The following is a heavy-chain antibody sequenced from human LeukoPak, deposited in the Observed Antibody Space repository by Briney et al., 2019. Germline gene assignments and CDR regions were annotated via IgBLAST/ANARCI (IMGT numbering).Heavy chain of an antibody. CDR3: ARDFSPFYYDSSGYYNY. D-gene: IGHD3-22*01. CDR2: IWYDGSNK. Sequence: PGGSLRLSCAASGFTFTSYGMHWVRQSPGKGLGWVAVIWYDGSNKYYADSVKGRFTISRDNSKNTLYLQMNSLRAEDTAVYYCARDFSPFYYDSSGYYNYWGQGTLVTVSS. J-gene: IGHJ4*02. CDR1: GFTFTSYG. V-gene: IGHV3-33*01.